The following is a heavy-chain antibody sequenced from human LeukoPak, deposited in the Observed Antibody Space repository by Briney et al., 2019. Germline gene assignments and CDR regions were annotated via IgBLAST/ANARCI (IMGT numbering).Heavy chain of an antibody. CDR3: ARGPPPSYYYDSSGYSMIAEYFQH. Sequence: SETLSLTCAVYDGFFSGYYWSWIRQPPGKGLEWIEEINHGGSTNYNPPLQSRVTISVDTSKNQFSLKMSSVTAADTAVYYCARGPPPSYYYDSSGYSMIAEYFQHWGQGTLVTVSS. CDR1: DGFFSGYY. V-gene: IGHV4-34*01. D-gene: IGHD3-22*01. J-gene: IGHJ1*01. CDR2: INHGGST.